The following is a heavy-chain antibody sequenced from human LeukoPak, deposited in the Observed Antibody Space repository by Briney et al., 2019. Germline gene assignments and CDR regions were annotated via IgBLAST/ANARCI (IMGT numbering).Heavy chain of an antibody. D-gene: IGHD3-10*01. V-gene: IGHV3-30*03. CDR3: ARGIVRGVIISSYYFDY. Sequence: GGSLRLSCAASEFTFNDYYMTWIRQAPGKGLEWVAVISYDGSNKYYADSVKGRFTFSRDNSKNTLYLQMNSLRAEDTAVYYCARGIVRGVIISSYYFDYWGQGTLVTVSS. CDR2: ISYDGSNK. J-gene: IGHJ4*02. CDR1: EFTFNDYY.